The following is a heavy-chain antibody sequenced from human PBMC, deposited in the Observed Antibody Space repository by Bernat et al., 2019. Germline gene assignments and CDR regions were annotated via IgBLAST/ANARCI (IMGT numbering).Heavy chain of an antibody. J-gene: IGHJ3*02. D-gene: IGHD3-16*01. Sequence: EVQLVESGGDLVQPGGSLRLSCAISGFTVSNNHVTWVRQAPGKGLEWVSSISTSSIYIYYPDSVKGRFTISRDNAKNSLYLQMNSLRAEDTAVYYCASDHGGGSFNAFDIWGQGTMVTVSS. CDR3: ASDHGGGSFNAFDI. V-gene: IGHV3-21*01. CDR1: GFTVSNNH. CDR2: ISTSSIYI.